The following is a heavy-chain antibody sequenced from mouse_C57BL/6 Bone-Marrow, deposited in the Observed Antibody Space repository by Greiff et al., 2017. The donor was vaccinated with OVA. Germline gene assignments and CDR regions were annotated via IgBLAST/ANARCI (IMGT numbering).Heavy chain of an antibody. CDR1: GYNFTSSW. D-gene: IGHD1-1*01. CDR2: IDPSDSYT. J-gene: IGHJ1*03. CDR3: ARDPVVARGYWYFDV. Sequence: QVQLQQPVAELVKPGASVKLSCTASGYNFTSSWMQWVKQRPGQGLEWIGEIDPSDSYTNYTQKFKGKATLTVDTSSNTAYMQLSSLTSEDSAVYYCARDPVVARGYWYFDVWGTGTTVTVSS. V-gene: IGHV1-50*01.